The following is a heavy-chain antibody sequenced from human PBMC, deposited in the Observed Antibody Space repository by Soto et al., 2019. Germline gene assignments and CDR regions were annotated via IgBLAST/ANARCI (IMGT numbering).Heavy chain of an antibody. Sequence: SETLSLTCTVSGGSISSYYWSWIRQPPGKGLEWIGYIYYSGSTNYNPSLKSRVTISVDTSKNQFSLKLSSVTAADTAVYYCARGTLPTWYSSGWYFDYWGQGTLVTVSS. CDR3: ARGTLPTWYSSGWYFDY. CDR1: GGSISSYY. D-gene: IGHD6-19*01. CDR2: IYYSGST. J-gene: IGHJ4*02. V-gene: IGHV4-59*01.